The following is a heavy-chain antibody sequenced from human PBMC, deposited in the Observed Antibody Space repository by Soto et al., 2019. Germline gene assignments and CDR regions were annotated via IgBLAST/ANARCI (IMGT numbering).Heavy chain of an antibody. V-gene: IGHV3-48*03. J-gene: IGHJ4*02. Sequence: RRLSCAASGFTFSTYEFNWVRQAPGRGLEWISYISVSGNIIKYADSVKGRFTISRDNAENSLHLHMSSLRVDDTAVYFCVRDTRRASAAASLDYWGQGTQVTVSS. D-gene: IGHD6-13*01. CDR3: VRDTRRASAAASLDY. CDR1: GFTFSTYE. CDR2: ISVSGNII.